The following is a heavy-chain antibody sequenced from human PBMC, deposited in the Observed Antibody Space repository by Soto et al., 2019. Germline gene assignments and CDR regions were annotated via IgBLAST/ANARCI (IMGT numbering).Heavy chain of an antibody. CDR2: IKQDGREK. D-gene: IGHD2-15*01. Sequence: PGGSLRLSCAASGFTFGNYWMSWVRQTPGKGLEWVANIKQDGREKYVVDSLKGRFTISRDNARNSLYLQMNNLRAEDTAVYYCARMGCSGGSCRQFGLDFWGRGTLDTVSS. CDR3: ARMGCSGGSCRQFGLDF. V-gene: IGHV3-7*01. CDR1: GFTFGNYW. J-gene: IGHJ4*02.